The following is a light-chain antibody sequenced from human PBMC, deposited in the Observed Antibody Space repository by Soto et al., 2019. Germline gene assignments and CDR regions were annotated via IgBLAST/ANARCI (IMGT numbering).Light chain of an antibody. CDR2: GTS. J-gene: IGKJ2*01. CDR3: QQYGSSPPKYT. CDR1: QSVSSNY. Sequence: EIVLTQSPGTLSLSPGERATLSCRASQSVSSNYLAWYQQKPGQAPRLLIYGTSNRATDIPDRFRGSGSGSDFTLTISRLEPEDFAVYYCQQYGSSPPKYTFGQGTKLEIK. V-gene: IGKV3-20*01.